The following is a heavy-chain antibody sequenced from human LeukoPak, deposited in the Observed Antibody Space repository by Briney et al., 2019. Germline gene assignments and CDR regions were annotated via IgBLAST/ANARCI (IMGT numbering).Heavy chain of an antibody. CDR2: INPDSGYT. CDR3: ARDWIAARQRNWFDP. D-gene: IGHD6-6*01. CDR1: GYTFTDYY. J-gene: IGHJ5*02. V-gene: IGHV1-2*02. Sequence: ASVKVSCKTSGYTFTDYYIHWVRQAPGQGLEWMGWINPDSGYTNYAQKFQGRVTMTRDTSINTAYMELSRLTSDDTAVYYCARDWIAARQRNWFDPWGQGTLVTVSS.